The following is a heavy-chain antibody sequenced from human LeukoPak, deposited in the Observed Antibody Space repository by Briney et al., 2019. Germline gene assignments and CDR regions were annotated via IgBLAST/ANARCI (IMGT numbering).Heavy chain of an antibody. J-gene: IGHJ4*02. CDR1: GFTVSTNY. Sequence: GGSLRLSCAVSGFTVSTNYMNWVRQAPGTGLEWVSVIFSGGDTYYAGSVKGRFTISRDSSKNTLYLQMNSLRAEDTAVYYCATSGVIPGAVGAYWGQGTLVTVSS. CDR2: IFSGGDT. CDR3: ATSGVIPGAVGAY. D-gene: IGHD2-2*01. V-gene: IGHV3-66*01.